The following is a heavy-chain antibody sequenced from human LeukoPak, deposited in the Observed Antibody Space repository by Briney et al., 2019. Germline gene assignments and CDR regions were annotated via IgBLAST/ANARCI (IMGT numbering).Heavy chain of an antibody. CDR2: INSDGSST. V-gene: IGHV3-74*01. J-gene: IGHJ5*02. CDR1: GFTFRSYW. Sequence: GGSLRLSCAASGFTFRSYWMHWVRQAPGKGLVWVSRINSDGSSTTYADSVKGRFTISRDNAKNTLYLQMNSLRAEDTAVYYCARDGVEFYNWFDPWGQGTLVTVSS. CDR3: ARDGVEFYNWFDP. D-gene: IGHD2-21*01.